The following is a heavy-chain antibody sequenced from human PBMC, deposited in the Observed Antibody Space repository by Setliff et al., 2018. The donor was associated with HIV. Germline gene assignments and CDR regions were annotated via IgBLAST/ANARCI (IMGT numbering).Heavy chain of an antibody. Sequence: GESLKISCAASGFTFSSYAMTWVRQGPGKGLEWVSGISGGGGSTYYAAAVKGRFTISRDNSKNTLYLQMNSLRAEDTAVYYCARRTSVGSLAWGQGTLVTV. CDR2: ISGGGGST. J-gene: IGHJ5*01. CDR1: GFTFSSYA. D-gene: IGHD3-10*01. V-gene: IGHV3-23*01. CDR3: ARRTSVGSLA.